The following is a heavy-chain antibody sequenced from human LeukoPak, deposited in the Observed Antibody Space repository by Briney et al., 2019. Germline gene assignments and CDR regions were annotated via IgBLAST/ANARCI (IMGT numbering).Heavy chain of an antibody. Sequence: GSVNVSCKASGYTFTRYGISWVRQAPGQGLEWMGWISAYNGNTNYAQKLQGRVTMTTDASTSTAYMELRSLRSDDTAVYYCARENTTPHCGGDCNSDYWGQGTLVTVS. J-gene: IGHJ4*02. CDR3: ARENTTPHCGGDCNSDY. CDR1: GYTFTRYG. CDR2: ISAYNGNT. V-gene: IGHV1-18*01. D-gene: IGHD2-21*02.